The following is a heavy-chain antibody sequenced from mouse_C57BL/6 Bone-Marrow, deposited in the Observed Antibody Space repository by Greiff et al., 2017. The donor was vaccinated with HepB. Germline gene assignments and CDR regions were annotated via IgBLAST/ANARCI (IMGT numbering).Heavy chain of an antibody. Sequence: EVQLVESGGGLVKPGGSLKLSCAASGFTFSDYGMHWVRQAPEKGLEWVAYISSGSSTIYYADTVKGRFTISRDNAKNTLFLQMTSLRSEDTAMYYCARPEYYGRSYGAWFAYWGQGTLVTVSA. V-gene: IGHV5-17*01. J-gene: IGHJ3*01. CDR1: GFTFSDYG. CDR3: ARPEYYGRSYGAWFAY. CDR2: ISSGSSTI. D-gene: IGHD1-1*01.